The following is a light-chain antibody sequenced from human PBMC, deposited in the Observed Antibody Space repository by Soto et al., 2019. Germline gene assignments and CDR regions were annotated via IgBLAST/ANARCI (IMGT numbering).Light chain of an antibody. Sequence: IQMTQSPSSVSASVGDTVTLSCQTSHGVSGWLAWYQQKTAKAPTLLIYTVSNLQSRVPSRFSGSRSGTDFSLPITNRQPEDFATYFYQQRKTFPFTFGPGTKVEVK. CDR1: HGVSGW. CDR3: QQRKTFPFT. CDR2: TVS. J-gene: IGKJ3*01. V-gene: IGKV1-12*01.